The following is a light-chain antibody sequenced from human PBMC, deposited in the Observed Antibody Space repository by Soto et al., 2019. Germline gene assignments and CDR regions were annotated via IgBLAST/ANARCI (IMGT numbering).Light chain of an antibody. CDR3: QQLYRYPIT. V-gene: IGKV1-9*01. J-gene: IGKJ5*01. CDR1: QGISSS. Sequence: DVQLTQSPSFMSLSAGDRVTITCRASQGISSSLAWYQQKPGKAPKLLIYSASTLQSGVPSRFSGGFSGTEFTLTISSLQPEDFATYYCQQLYRYPITFGQGTRLEI. CDR2: SAS.